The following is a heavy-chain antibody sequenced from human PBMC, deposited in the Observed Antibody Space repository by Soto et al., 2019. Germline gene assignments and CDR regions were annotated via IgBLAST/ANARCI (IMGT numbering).Heavy chain of an antibody. J-gene: IGHJ6*02. V-gene: IGHV3-30-3*01. CDR3: ARYNVGWLSPLELRFLEAYYYYGMDV. CDR2: ISYDGSNK. D-gene: IGHD3-3*01. CDR1: GFTFSSYA. Sequence: GESLKISCAASGFTFSSYAMHWVRQAPGKGLEWVAVISYDGSNKYYADSVKGRFTISRDNSKNTLYLQMNSLRAEDTAVYYCARYNVGWLSPLELRFLEAYYYYGMDVWGQGTTVTVSS.